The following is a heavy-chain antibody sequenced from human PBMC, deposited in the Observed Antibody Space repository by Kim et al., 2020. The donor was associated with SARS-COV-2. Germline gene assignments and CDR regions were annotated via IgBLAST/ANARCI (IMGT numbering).Heavy chain of an antibody. CDR2: IYPGDSDT. D-gene: IGHD3-10*01. J-gene: IGHJ3*02. Sequence: GESLKISCKGSGYSFTSYWIGWVRQMPGKGLEWMGIIYPGDSDTRYSPSFQGQVTISADKSISTAYLQWSSLKASDTAMYYCASSLALWFGDTNRLGDAFDIWGQGTMVTVSS. V-gene: IGHV5-51*01. CDR1: GYSFTSYW. CDR3: ASSLALWFGDTNRLGDAFDI.